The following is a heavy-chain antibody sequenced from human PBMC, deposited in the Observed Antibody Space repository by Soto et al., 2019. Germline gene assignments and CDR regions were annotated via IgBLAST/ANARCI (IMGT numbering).Heavy chain of an antibody. CDR1: GFTFSSYG. V-gene: IGHV3-33*01. Sequence: QVQLVESGGGVVQPGRSLRLSCAASGFTFSSYGMHWVRQAPGKGLEWLAVIWYDGSNKYYADSVKGRFTISRDNSKNTLYLQMNSLRAEDTAVYYCAREDQTGYSYGYYYYYGMDVWGQGTTVTVSS. J-gene: IGHJ6*02. CDR3: AREDQTGYSYGYYYYYGMDV. D-gene: IGHD5-18*01. CDR2: IWYDGSNK.